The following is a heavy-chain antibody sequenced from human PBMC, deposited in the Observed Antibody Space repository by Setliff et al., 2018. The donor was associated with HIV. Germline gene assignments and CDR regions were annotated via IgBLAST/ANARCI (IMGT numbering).Heavy chain of an antibody. CDR1: GDSITSRNYH. Sequence: PSETLSLTCAVSGDSITSRNYHWDWVHQPPGKGLEWIGSLFYTGSTSCNPSLKSRVTISIDTSKNQFSLRLHSVTAADTAVYYCARGVARQVVIDRWFDPWGQGTPVTVSS. CDR3: ARGVARQVVIDRWFDP. V-gene: IGHV4-39*07. J-gene: IGHJ5*02. D-gene: IGHD2-21*01. CDR2: LFYTGST.